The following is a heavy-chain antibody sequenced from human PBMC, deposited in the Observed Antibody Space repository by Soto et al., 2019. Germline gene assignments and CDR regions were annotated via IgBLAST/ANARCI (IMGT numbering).Heavy chain of an antibody. Sequence: ASVKVSCKASGGTFSSYAISWVRQAPGQGLEWMGGIIPIFGTANYAQKFQGRVTITADESTSTAYMELSSLRSEDTAVYYCARARGLYSVYDPLYYYYGMDVWGQGTTVTVSS. J-gene: IGHJ6*02. V-gene: IGHV1-69*13. CDR1: GGTFSSYA. D-gene: IGHD5-12*01. CDR2: IIPIFGTA. CDR3: ARARGLYSVYDPLYYYYGMDV.